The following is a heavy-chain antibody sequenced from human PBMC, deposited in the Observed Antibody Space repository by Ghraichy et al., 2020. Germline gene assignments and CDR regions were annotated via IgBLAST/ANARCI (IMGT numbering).Heavy chain of an antibody. D-gene: IGHD3-16*01. Sequence: SETLSLTCTVSGGSISSGTYYWGWIRQPPGKGLEWIASISCSSTSLFNASLKSRVTISVDTSKSQLSLKVTTVTAADSAAYYCVRQHLNYASWGPGILVIFSS. CDR2: ISCSSTS. V-gene: IGHV4-39*01. CDR1: GGSISSGTYY. J-gene: IGHJ5*02. CDR3: VRQHLNYAS.